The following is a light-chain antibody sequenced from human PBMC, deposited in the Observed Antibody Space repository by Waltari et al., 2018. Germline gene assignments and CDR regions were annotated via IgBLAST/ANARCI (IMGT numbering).Light chain of an antibody. V-gene: IGLV2-14*01. CDR1: SSDVDDYNY. Sequence: QSALTQPASVSGSPGQSITISCTGTSSDVDDYNYVSWYQQHPGNAPKLMIYEVSNRPSGVSNRFSGSKSGNTASLTISGLQAEDEADYYCSSYTSSSTLVFGGGTKVTVL. J-gene: IGLJ2*01. CDR3: SSYTSSSTLV. CDR2: EVS.